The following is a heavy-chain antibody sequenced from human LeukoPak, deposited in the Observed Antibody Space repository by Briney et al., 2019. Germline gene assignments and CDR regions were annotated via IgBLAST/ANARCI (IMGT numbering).Heavy chain of an antibody. CDR3: ATDRGWRTSGYYLYYFEY. CDR2: IKHDGSEK. J-gene: IGHJ4*02. Sequence: RGSLRLSCAASGFIFTNYFMSWVRQAPGKGLEWVASIKHDGSEKYYVDSVRGRFTISRDNTMNSLYLQMSSLRAEDTAVYYCATDRGWRTSGYYLYYFEYWGQGTLVTFSS. V-gene: IGHV3-7*01. CDR1: GFIFTNYF. D-gene: IGHD3-3*01.